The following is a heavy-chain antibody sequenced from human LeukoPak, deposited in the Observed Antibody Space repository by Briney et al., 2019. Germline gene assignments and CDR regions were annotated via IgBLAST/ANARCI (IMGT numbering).Heavy chain of an antibody. D-gene: IGHD5-24*01. CDR3: ARYRLVWLPAPVFDY. CDR1: GFTFSSSW. J-gene: IGHJ4*02. CDR2: IKQDGSEK. V-gene: IGHV3-7*01. Sequence: SGGSLRLSCAASGFTFSSSWMSWVRQAPGKGLAWVANIKQDGSEKYYVDSVKGRFTISRDNAKNSLYLQMNRLRAEDTAVYYCARYRLVWLPAPVFDYWGQGSLVTVSS.